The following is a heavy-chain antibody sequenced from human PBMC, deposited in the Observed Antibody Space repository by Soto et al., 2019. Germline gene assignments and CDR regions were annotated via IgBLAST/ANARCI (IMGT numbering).Heavy chain of an antibody. D-gene: IGHD6-6*01. CDR3: ARATKSIAARASWFDP. J-gene: IGHJ5*02. CDR1: GGSIISGGYY. V-gene: IGHV4-31*03. Sequence: TSVTLSLTCTVAGGSIISGGYYWSWNRQHPGKGLEWIGYIYYSGSTYYNPSLKSRVTISVDTSKNQFSLKLSSVTAADTAVYYCARATKSIAARASWFDPWGQGTLVTVSS. CDR2: IYYSGST.